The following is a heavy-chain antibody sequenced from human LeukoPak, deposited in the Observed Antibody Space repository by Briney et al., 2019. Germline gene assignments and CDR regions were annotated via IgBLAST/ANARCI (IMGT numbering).Heavy chain of an antibody. Sequence: GASVKVSCKASGYTFTGYYMHWVRQAPGQGLEWMGRINPNSGGTNYAQKFQGRVTMTRDTSISTAYMELSRLRSDDTAVYYCARGIQYYYDSSGYYGVDFWGQGTLVTVSS. CDR2: INPNSGGT. J-gene: IGHJ4*02. CDR1: GYTFTGYY. CDR3: ARGIQYYYDSSGYYGVDF. D-gene: IGHD3-22*01. V-gene: IGHV1-2*06.